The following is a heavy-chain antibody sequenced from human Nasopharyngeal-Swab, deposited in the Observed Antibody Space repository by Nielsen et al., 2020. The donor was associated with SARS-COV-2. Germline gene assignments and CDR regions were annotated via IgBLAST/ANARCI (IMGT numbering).Heavy chain of an antibody. D-gene: IGHD6-19*01. J-gene: IGHJ5*02. CDR2: ISTSGATI. CDR3: ARASRGWS. Sequence: GESLKISCAASGFTFDNYEMNWVRQAPGKGLEWVSYISTSGATIHYADSVGGRFTISRDNAKKSLHLQMNSLRAEDTAVYYCARASRGWSWGQGTPVTVSS. CDR1: GFTFDNYE. V-gene: IGHV3-48*03.